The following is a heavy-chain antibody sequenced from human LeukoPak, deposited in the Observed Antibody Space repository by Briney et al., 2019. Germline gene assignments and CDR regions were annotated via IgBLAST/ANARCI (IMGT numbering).Heavy chain of an antibody. CDR3: ARDLYRIVGVTRFTFWS. Sequence: PGGSLRLLHPPAGSTLSLYCTESVRQPPGKGLVWVSRLNSDGSRPTYADSVKGRFTISRDNAKSTLYLQMNILRAEDTAVYYCARDLYRIVGVTRFTFWSRGQGTMVTV. D-gene: IGHD1-26*01. CDR2: LNSDGSRP. CDR1: GSTLSLYC. J-gene: IGHJ3*01. V-gene: IGHV3-74*01.